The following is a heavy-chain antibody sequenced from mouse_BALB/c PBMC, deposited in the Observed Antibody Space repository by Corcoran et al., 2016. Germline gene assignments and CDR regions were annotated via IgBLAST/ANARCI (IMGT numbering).Heavy chain of an antibody. J-gene: IGHJ4*01. CDR1: GFSLSTSGMG. CDR3: ARIRPYYGNYDYAMDY. V-gene: IGHV8-8*01. D-gene: IGHD2-10*01. Sequence: QVTLKESGPGILQPSQTLSLTCSFSGFSLSTSGMGVGWIRQPSGKGLEWLAHIWWDDDKYYNTALKSGLTISKDTSKNQVFLKIASVDTADTATSYCARIRPYYGNYDYAMDYWGQGTSVTVSS. CDR2: IWWDDDK.